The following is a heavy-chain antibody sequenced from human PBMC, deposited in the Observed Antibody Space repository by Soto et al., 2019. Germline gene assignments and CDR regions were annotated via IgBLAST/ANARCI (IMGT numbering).Heavy chain of an antibody. CDR1: GFTFSSYA. D-gene: IGHD3-10*01. Sequence: EVQLLESGGGLVQPGGSLRLSCAASGFTFSSYAMSWVRQAPGKGLEWVSAISGSGGSTYYADSVKGRFTISRDNSKNTLYLQMNSLRAEDTAVYYCAKDGSGSYPDYYYYYMDVWGKGTTVTVSS. J-gene: IGHJ6*03. CDR2: ISGSGGST. V-gene: IGHV3-23*01. CDR3: AKDGSGSYPDYYYYYMDV.